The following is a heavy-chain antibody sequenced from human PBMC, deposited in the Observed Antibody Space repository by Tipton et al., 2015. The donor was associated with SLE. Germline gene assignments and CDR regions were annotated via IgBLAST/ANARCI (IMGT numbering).Heavy chain of an antibody. V-gene: IGHV4-34*01. J-gene: IGHJ5*02. Sequence: TLSLTCAVYGGSFSTYYWSWIRQPPGKGLEWIGEINHSGSTNYSPSLKSRVTISIDTSKNQFSLRLTSVTAADTALYYCTRGNVISWFGPWGRGTLVTVSS. CDR3: TRGNVISWFGP. CDR1: GGSFSTYY. CDR2: INHSGST.